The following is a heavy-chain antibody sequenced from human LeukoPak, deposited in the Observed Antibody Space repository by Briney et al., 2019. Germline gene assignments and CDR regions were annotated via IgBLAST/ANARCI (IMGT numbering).Heavy chain of an antibody. J-gene: IGHJ4*02. D-gene: IGHD6-19*01. CDR2: ISGSGGST. V-gene: IGHV3-23*01. Sequence: GGSLRLSCAASGFTFSSYAMGWVRQAPGKGLEWVSAISGSGGSTYYADSVKGRFTISRDNSKNTLYLQMNSLRAEDTAVYYCAKYGTVAGTNHFDYWGQGTLVTVSS. CDR1: GFTFSSYA. CDR3: AKYGTVAGTNHFDY.